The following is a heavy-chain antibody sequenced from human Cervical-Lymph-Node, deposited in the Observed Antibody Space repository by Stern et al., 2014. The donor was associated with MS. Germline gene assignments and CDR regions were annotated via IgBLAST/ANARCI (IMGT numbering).Heavy chain of an antibody. V-gene: IGHV1-3*01. CDR3: ARQQFLDS. D-gene: IGHD4-11*01. J-gene: IGHJ4*02. Sequence: QVQLVQSGAEVKKPGASVKVSCKASGYTFTTYSIHWLRQAPGQRPEWLGWINAGNGNTKYAPKFQGRVTMARDTSASTAYMELRSLTSEDTAVYYCARQQFLDSWGQGTLVTVSS. CDR2: INAGNGNT. CDR1: GYTFTTYS.